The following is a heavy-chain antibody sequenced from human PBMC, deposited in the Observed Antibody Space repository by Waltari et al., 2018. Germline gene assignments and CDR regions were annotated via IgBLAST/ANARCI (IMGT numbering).Heavy chain of an antibody. J-gene: IGHJ4*02. CDR3: PSLPYCGYLCYSEY. V-gene: IGHV3-11*04. CDR2: IHTMATTI. Sequence: QVQLVESGGGLVTPGGSLRRSCAALGLTFRDYHMAWIRLAPGLGLACVAYIHTMATTIYSADSVQGRFTVSRDNATMSLSLQMNGLRAEDTSMYYCPSLPYCGYLCYSEYWGPGSLVTVSS. CDR1: GLTFRDYH. D-gene: IGHD2-21*01.